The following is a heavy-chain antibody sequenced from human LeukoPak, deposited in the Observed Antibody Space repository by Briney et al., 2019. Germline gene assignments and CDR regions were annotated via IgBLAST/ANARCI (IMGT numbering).Heavy chain of an antibody. CDR2: INPNSGGT. D-gene: IGHD3-3*01. J-gene: IGHJ6*02. V-gene: IGHV1-2*06. CDR3: ARELAPYYDFWSGLPMDV. Sequence: ASVKVSCKASGYTFTGYYMHWVRQAPGQGLEWMGRINPNSGGTNYAQKFQGRVTMTRDTSISTAYMELSRLRSDDTAVYYCARELAPYYDFWSGLPMDVWGRGTTVTVSS. CDR1: GYTFTGYY.